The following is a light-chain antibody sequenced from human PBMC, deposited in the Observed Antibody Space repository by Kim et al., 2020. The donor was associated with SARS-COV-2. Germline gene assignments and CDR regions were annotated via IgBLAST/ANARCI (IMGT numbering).Light chain of an antibody. J-gene: IGLJ2*01. Sequence: QSALTQPASVSGSPGQSITISCTGTSSDVGGYNYVSWYQQHPGKAPKLMIYDVSKRPSGVSDRFSGSKSGNTAFLTISGLQAEDEADYHCSSYTGSSVVFGGGTKLTVL. CDR3: SSYTGSSVV. CDR2: DVS. CDR1: SSDVGGYNY. V-gene: IGLV2-14*03.